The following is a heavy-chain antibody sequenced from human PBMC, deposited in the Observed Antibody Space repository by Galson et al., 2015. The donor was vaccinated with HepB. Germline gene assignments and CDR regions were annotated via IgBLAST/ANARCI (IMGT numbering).Heavy chain of an antibody. D-gene: IGHD6-25*01. Sequence: TLSLTCTVSGGSINSGGHYLSWLRQLPGEGLDWIGLIYYRSSTYYTSSLKSRVNISIDTSKNQFSLNLNSVTAADTAVYYCARGGGSPDYYFDYWGQGTPVTVSS. CDR1: GGSINSGGHY. CDR2: IYYRSST. CDR3: ARGGGSPDYYFDY. V-gene: IGHV4-31*03. J-gene: IGHJ4*02.